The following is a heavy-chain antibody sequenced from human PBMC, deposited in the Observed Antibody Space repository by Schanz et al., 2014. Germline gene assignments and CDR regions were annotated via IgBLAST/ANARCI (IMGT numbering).Heavy chain of an antibody. D-gene: IGHD3-16*01. V-gene: IGHV3-72*01. CDR1: GLTLSSYG. CDR3: TRVTISPGGHDLDV. J-gene: IGHJ6*02. CDR2: TRNRANNYFT. Sequence: EVQLLESGGGLVQPGGSLKLSCAASGLTLSSYGMHWVRQAPGKGLEWVGRTRNRANNYFTEYAASVKGRFTISRDDSKNSLYLQMSSLKSEDTVLYYCTRVTISPGGHDLDVWGQGTTVTVSS.